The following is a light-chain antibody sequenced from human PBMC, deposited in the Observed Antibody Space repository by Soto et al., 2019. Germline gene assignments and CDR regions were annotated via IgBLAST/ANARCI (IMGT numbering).Light chain of an antibody. CDR3: QQRSNWPLLT. V-gene: IGKV3-11*01. Sequence: EIVLTQSPATLSLSPGERATLSCRASQSVSSYLAWYQQKPGQAPRLLIYDASNRATGIPARFSGSGSGTDFPLTISSLEPEDLAVYYCQQRSNWPLLTFGGGTKVEIK. CDR2: DAS. CDR1: QSVSSY. J-gene: IGKJ4*01.